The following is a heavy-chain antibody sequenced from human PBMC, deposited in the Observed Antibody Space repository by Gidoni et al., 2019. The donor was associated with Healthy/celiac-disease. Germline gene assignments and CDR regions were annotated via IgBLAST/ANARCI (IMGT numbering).Heavy chain of an antibody. D-gene: IGHD2-15*01. Sequence: QVQLQQWGAGLLKPSETLSLTGAVYGGSFSGYYWSWIRQPPGKGLEWIGEINHSGSTNYTPSLKSRVTISVDTSKNQFSLKLSSVTAADTAVYYCARAVVVVAEPYYFDYWGQGTLVTVSS. J-gene: IGHJ4*02. CDR1: GGSFSGYY. CDR3: ARAVVVVAEPYYFDY. V-gene: IGHV4-34*01. CDR2: INHSGST.